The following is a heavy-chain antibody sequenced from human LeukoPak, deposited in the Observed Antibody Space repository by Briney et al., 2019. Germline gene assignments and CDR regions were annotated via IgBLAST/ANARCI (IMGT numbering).Heavy chain of an antibody. CDR1: GFTFSSYS. J-gene: IGHJ4*02. D-gene: IGHD6-13*01. CDR3: ARDPSSSRYGGY. CDR2: ISSSSSYM. V-gene: IGHV3-21*01. Sequence: GGSLRLSCAASGFTFSSYSMNWVRQAPGKGLEWVSSISSSSSYMYYADSVTGRFTISRDNAKNSLYLQMNSLRVEDTAVYYCARDPSSSRYGGYRGQGTLVTVSS.